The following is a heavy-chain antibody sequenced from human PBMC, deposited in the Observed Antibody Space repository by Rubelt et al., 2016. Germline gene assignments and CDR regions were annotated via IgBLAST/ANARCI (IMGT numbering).Heavy chain of an antibody. D-gene: IGHD5-18*01. CDR2: IYYSGST. V-gene: IGHV4-31*03. J-gene: IGHJ5*02. CDR3: ARDLVDSYGNRMNWFDP. CDR1: GGSISSGGYY. Sequence: QVQLQESGPGLVKPSQTLSLTCTVSGGSISSGGYYWSWIRQHPGKGLEWIGYIYYSGSTYYNPSLKSRVSLSVDTSKNQFSLKLSSVTAADTAVYYCARDLVDSYGNRMNWFDPWGQGTLVTVSS.